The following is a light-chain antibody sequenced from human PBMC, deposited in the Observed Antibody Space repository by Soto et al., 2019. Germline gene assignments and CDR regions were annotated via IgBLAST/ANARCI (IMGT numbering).Light chain of an antibody. J-gene: IGKJ1*01. Sequence: ENVLTQSPGTLSLSPGERATLSCRASQSVGSYLGWYQKKPGQAPRLLIYGASNRATGIPDRFSGSGSGTDFTLTINRLEPEDFAVYYCQHYGGPPPWTFGQGTKVEIK. V-gene: IGKV3-20*01. CDR2: GAS. CDR3: QHYGGPPPWT. CDR1: QSVGSY.